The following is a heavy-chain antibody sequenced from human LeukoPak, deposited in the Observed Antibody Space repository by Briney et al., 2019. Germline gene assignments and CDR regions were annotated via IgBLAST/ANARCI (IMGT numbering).Heavy chain of an antibody. V-gene: IGHV3-33*01. CDR1: GFTFSSYG. D-gene: IGHD5-18*01. J-gene: IGHJ3*02. CDR2: IWYDGSNK. Sequence: GGSLRLSCAASGFTFSSYGMHWVRQAPGKGLEWVAVIWYDGSNKYYADSVKGRFTISRDNSKNTLYLQMNSLRAEDTAVYYCARDVDTAMANVDDAFDIWGQGTMVTVSS. CDR3: ARDVDTAMANVDDAFDI.